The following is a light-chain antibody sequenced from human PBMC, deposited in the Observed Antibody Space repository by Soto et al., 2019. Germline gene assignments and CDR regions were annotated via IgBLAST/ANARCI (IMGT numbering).Light chain of an antibody. CDR2: DVI. J-gene: IGLJ3*02. Sequence: QSALTQPRSVSGSPGQSVTISCTGTNSDIGGYNFVSWYQQHPGKVPKVMIYDVIGRPSGVPDRFSGSKSGNTASLTISGLQAADDADYYCCSYAGNYTVWVFGGGTKLTVL. V-gene: IGLV2-11*01. CDR1: NSDIGGYNF. CDR3: CSYAGNYTVWV.